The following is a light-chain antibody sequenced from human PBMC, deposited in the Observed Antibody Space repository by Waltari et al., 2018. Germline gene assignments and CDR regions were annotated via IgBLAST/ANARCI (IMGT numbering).Light chain of an antibody. CDR1: QFINSY. V-gene: IGKV1-39*01. Sequence: DIRLTQSPSYLSASVGDRVTIVCRAGQFINSYLNWYQQKPGRVPKLVGQAASTLSSGVPSRFSGRGYGSEFTLTISNLQPEDFATYYCQQGYGSAWSFGQGTKVE. J-gene: IGKJ1*01. CDR2: AAS. CDR3: QQGYGSAWS.